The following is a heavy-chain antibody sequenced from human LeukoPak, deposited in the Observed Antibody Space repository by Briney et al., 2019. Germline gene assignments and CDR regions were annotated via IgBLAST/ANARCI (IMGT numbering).Heavy chain of an antibody. J-gene: IGHJ2*01. CDR1: GGSISSYY. D-gene: IGHD3-3*01. CDR3: ARESFGVVSWVADWYFDL. Sequence: PSETLSLTCTVSGGSISSYYWSWIRQPAGRGLEWIGRIYTSGSTNYNPSLKSRVTMSVDTSKNQFSLTLSSVTAADTAVYYCARESFGVVSWVADWYFDLWGRGTLVTVSS. V-gene: IGHV4-4*07. CDR2: IYTSGST.